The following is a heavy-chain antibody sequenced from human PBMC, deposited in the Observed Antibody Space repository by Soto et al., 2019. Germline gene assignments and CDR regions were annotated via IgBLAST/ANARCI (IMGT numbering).Heavy chain of an antibody. D-gene: IGHD2-15*01. J-gene: IGHJ4*01. Sequence: GGSLRLSCTASGFTFDDYAMHWVRQGPGRGLEWVSGITWNSGKIAYADSVKGRFTIARDDDDNSLYLQMNSLRPEDTALYYCVKDSYADFHRVLSTAEYFFDYWGHGTLVTVSS. CDR1: GFTFDDYA. CDR2: ITWNSGKI. V-gene: IGHV3-9*01. CDR3: VKDSYADFHRVLSTAEYFFDY.